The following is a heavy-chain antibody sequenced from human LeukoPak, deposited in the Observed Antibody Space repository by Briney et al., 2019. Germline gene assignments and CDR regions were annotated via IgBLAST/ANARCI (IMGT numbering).Heavy chain of an antibody. Sequence: PGGSLRLSCAASGFTFSSYGMHWVRQAPGKGLEWVAVISYDGSNKYYADSVKGRFTISRDNSKNTLYLQMNSLRAEDTAEYFCAKSSGTYPWYFDLWGRGTLVTVSS. CDR3: AKSSGTYPWYFDL. V-gene: IGHV3-30*18. J-gene: IGHJ2*01. D-gene: IGHD1-26*01. CDR1: GFTFSSYG. CDR2: ISYDGSNK.